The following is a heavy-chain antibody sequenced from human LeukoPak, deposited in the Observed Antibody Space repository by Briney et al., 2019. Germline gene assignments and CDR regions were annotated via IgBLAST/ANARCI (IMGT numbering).Heavy chain of an antibody. V-gene: IGHV3-30-3*01. D-gene: IGHD3-22*01. CDR3: ARVYYYDSSAPDY. J-gene: IGHJ4*02. CDR1: GFTFSSYA. Sequence: GGSLRLSCAASGFTFSSYAMHWVRQAPGKGLEWVAVISYDGSNKYYADSVKGRFTISRDNSKNTLYLQMNSLRAEDTAVYYCARVYYYDSSAPDYWGQGTLVTASS. CDR2: ISYDGSNK.